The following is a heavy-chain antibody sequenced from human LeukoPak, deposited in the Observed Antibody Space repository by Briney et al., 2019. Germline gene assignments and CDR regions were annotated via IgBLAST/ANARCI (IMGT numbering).Heavy chain of an antibody. J-gene: IGHJ4*02. CDR2: ISGSGGST. CDR3: AKDYYYDSSGYGY. V-gene: IGHV3-23*01. D-gene: IGHD3-22*01. Sequence: PGGPLRLSCAASGFPFSSYAMSWVPQAPGKGLGGVSAISGSGGSTYYADSVKGRFTISRDNSKNTLYLQMNSLRAEDTAVYYCAKDYYYDSSGYGYWGQGTLVTVSS. CDR1: GFPFSSYA.